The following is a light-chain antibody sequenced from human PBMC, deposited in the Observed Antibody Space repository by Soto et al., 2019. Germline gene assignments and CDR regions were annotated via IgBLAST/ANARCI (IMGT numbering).Light chain of an antibody. V-gene: IGLV1-47*01. CDR2: RND. J-gene: IGLJ2*01. Sequence: QSVLTQPPSASGTPGQRVTISCSGISSNIGYNYVYWYQMVPGTAPKLLIYRNDPRPSGVPDRFSGSRSGTSASLAISGLRSEAEADYYCAEWDDSLSGRGIFGGGTKLTVL. CDR3: AEWDDSLSGRGI. CDR1: SSNIGYNY.